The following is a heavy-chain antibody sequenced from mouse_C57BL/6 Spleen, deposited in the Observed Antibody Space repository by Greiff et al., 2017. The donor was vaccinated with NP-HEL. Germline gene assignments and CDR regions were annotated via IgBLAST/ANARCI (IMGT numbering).Heavy chain of an antibody. D-gene: IGHD3-2*02. CDR3: ADSSGYSYAMDY. CDR2: INPNNGGT. V-gene: IGHV1-26*01. J-gene: IGHJ4*01. Sequence: VQLQQSGPELVKPGASVKISCKASGYTFTDYYMNWVKQSHGKSLEWIGDINPNNGGTSYNQKFKGKATLTVDKSSSTAYMELRSLTSEDSAVYYCADSSGYSYAMDYWGQGTSVTVSS. CDR1: GYTFTDYY.